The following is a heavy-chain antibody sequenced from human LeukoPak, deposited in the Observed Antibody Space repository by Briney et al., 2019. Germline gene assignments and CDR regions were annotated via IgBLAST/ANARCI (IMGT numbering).Heavy chain of an antibody. J-gene: IGHJ6*03. CDR1: GGSINLYY. CDR3: ARVGLGSGSSTGNYYYMDV. Sequence: SETLSLTCTVSGGSINLYYWSWIRQPPGKGLEWIAYIYYSGSTKYSPSLKNRITISADTSKNQLSLKLSSVTAADTAVYYCARVGLGSGSSTGNYYYMDVWGKGTTVTVSS. D-gene: IGHD3-10*01. CDR2: IYYSGST. V-gene: IGHV4-59*01.